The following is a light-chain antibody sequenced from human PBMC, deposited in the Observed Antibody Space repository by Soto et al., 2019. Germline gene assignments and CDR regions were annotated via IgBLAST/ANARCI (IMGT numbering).Light chain of an antibody. CDR3: QQADSFPFT. J-gene: IGKJ3*01. V-gene: IGKV1-12*01. CDR1: QGISGW. CDR2: AAT. Sequence: DIQMTQSPSSVSASIGDRVTITCRASQGISGWLAWYQQKPGKAPKLLIYAATKLETGVPSRFSGRGSGTAFTLTISSLRPEDFATYYCQQADSFPFTFGPGTKVEIK.